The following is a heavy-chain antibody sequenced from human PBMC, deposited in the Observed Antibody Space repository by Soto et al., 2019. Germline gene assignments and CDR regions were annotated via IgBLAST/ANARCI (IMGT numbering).Heavy chain of an antibody. CDR2: ISYDGSNK. V-gene: IGHV3-30*18. J-gene: IGHJ6*02. CDR1: GFTFSSYG. Sequence: QVQLVESGGGVVQPGRSLRLSCAASGFTFSSYGMHWVRQAPGKGLEWVAVISYDGSNKYYADSVKGRFTISRDNSKNXLYLQMNSLRAEDTAVYYCAKGKATVVTRYYGMDVWGQGTTVTVSS. CDR3: AKGKATVVTRYYGMDV. D-gene: IGHD4-17*01.